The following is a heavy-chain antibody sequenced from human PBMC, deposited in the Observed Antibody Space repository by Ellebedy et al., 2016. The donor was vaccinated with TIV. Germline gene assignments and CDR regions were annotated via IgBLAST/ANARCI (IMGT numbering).Heavy chain of an antibody. Sequence: GESLKISXAASGFTFSRYDMHWVRQSTRKGLEWVASIDNAGDTYYPGSVKSRFTISRENAKNSLYLQMNSLRVEDTAVYYCTRFEIISGGGYDMDVWGQGTTVTVSS. CDR3: TRFEIISGGGYDMDV. CDR1: GFTFSRYD. V-gene: IGHV3-13*01. CDR2: IDNAGDT. J-gene: IGHJ6*02. D-gene: IGHD3-16*01.